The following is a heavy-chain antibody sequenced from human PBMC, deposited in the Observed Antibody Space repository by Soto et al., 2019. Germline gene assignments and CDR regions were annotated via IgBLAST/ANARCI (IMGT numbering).Heavy chain of an antibody. Sequence: GGSLRLSCAASGFTFSSYAMSWVRQAPGKGLEWVSAISGSGGSTYYADSVKGRFTISRDNSKNTLYLQMNSLRAEDTAVYYCAKGSRPITTVTPRWVDYWGQGTLVTVSS. CDR3: AKGSRPITTVTPRWVDY. V-gene: IGHV3-23*01. J-gene: IGHJ4*02. D-gene: IGHD4-4*01. CDR2: ISGSGGST. CDR1: GFTFSSYA.